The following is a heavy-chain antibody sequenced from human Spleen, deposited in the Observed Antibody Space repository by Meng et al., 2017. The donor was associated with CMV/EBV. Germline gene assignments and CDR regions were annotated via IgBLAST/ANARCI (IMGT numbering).Heavy chain of an antibody. CDR1: GYTLTDLS. J-gene: IGHJ4*02. CDR2: INSNSGFT. CDR3: ARGRQWLADHYLDY. D-gene: IGHD6-19*01. Sequence: ASVKVSCKVSGYTLTDLSMHWVRQAPGQGLEWMGWINSNSGFTIYAQKFQGRVTMTRDTSISTVDMELTRLRSDDRAVYYCARGRQWLADHYLDYWGQGTLVTVSS. V-gene: IGHV1-2*02.